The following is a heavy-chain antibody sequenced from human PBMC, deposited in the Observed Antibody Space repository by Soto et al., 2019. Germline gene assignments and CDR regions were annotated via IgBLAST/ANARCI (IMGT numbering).Heavy chain of an antibody. Sequence: ASVKVSCKASGYSFTKYGISWVRQAPGQGLEWMGWISTYNGDTNYAQSLQGRATMNTHKSTRTAYMELRSLRSDDTDVYYCARDTSNTSGSRIWFDAWGHGALLTVSS. D-gene: IGHD5-12*01. CDR2: ISTYNGDT. CDR1: GYSFTKYG. CDR3: ARDTSNTSGSRIWFDA. J-gene: IGHJ5*01. V-gene: IGHV1-18*04.